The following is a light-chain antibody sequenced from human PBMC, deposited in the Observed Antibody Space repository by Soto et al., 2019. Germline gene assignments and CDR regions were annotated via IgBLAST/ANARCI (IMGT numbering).Light chain of an antibody. V-gene: IGKV1-5*03. J-gene: IGKJ1*01. CDR1: QSISSW. CDR3: QQYYSYWT. CDR2: KAS. Sequence: DIQMTQSPSTLSASVGDRVTIACRASQSISSWLAWYQQKPGKAPKLLISKASNLESGVPSRFSGSGSGTDFPLTISSLQTDDFATYYCQQYYSYWTFGQGTKVEIK.